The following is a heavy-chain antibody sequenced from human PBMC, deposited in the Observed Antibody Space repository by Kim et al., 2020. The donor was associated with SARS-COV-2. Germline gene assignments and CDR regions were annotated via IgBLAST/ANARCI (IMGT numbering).Heavy chain of an antibody. D-gene: IGHD6-6*01. V-gene: IGHV3-11*01. J-gene: IGHJ4*02. CDR3: ARGESRALEGCSFGS. Sequence: GESVKGRFTISRDNSKNSLYLQMNSLRGEDTAVYFCARGESRALEGCSFGSWGQGTLVTVSS.